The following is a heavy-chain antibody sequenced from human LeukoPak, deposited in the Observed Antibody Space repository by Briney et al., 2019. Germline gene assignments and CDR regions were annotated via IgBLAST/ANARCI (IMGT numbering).Heavy chain of an antibody. CDR1: GVSVSDGRYY. CDR3: ATPYCSSISCLDVFNV. D-gene: IGHD2-2*01. J-gene: IGHJ3*01. Sequence: PSQTLSLTCNVSGVSVSDGRYYWTWIRQHPGKGLEWIGYKYYSGSAKYNPSLKGRLTISIDTSKNQFSLQLSSVTAADTATYYCATPYCSSISCLDVFNVWGQGTRVTVSS. V-gene: IGHV4-31*03. CDR2: KYYSGSA.